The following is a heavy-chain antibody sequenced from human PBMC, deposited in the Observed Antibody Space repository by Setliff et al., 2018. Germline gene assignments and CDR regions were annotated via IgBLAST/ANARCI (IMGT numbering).Heavy chain of an antibody. CDR3: ARVGSLAPLYYGNY. CDR1: GHTFTGYS. J-gene: IGHJ4*02. Sequence: GASVKVSCKASGHTFTGYSMHWVRQAPGQGLEWMGRINPNSGGTNYAQKFQGRVTMTRDTSISTAYMELSRLRSDDTAVYYCARVGSLAPLYYGNYWGQGTLVTVSS. D-gene: IGHD3-10*01. V-gene: IGHV1-2*06. CDR2: INPNSGGT.